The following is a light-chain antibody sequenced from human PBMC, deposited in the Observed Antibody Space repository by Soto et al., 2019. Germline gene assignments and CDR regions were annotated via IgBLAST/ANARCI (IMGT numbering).Light chain of an antibody. V-gene: IGKV3-11*01. CDR2: AAS. CDR3: QQYNNWPPWT. CDR1: QNISVY. J-gene: IGKJ1*01. Sequence: EIVLTQSPATLSLSPGERATLSCRASQNISVYLAWYRQKPGQAPRLLIYAASNRATGIPARFSGSGSGTDFTLTISSLEPEDFAVYYCQQYNNWPPWTFGQGTKVDI.